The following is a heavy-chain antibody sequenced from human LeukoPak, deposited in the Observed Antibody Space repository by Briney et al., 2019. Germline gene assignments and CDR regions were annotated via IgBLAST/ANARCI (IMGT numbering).Heavy chain of an antibody. CDR1: GFTFSSYS. J-gene: IGHJ4*02. Sequence: GGSLRLSCAASGFTFSSYSMSWVRQAPGKGLEWVSYISTSGSSIHYADSVKGRFSISRDNAKNSLYLQMNSLRDEDTAVYYCARDESSGWRQLDYWGQGTLVTVSS. D-gene: IGHD6-19*01. CDR3: ARDESSGWRQLDY. CDR2: ISTSGSSI. V-gene: IGHV3-48*02.